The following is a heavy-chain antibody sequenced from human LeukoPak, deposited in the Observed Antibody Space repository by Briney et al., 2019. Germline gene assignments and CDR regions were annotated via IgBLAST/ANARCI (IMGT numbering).Heavy chain of an antibody. CDR3: ASTYYYDSSGTFDI. Sequence: TSETLSLTCAVYGGSFSGYYWSWIRQPPGKGLEWIGEINHSGSTNYNPSLKSRVTISVDTSKNQFSLKLSSVTAADTTVYYCASTYYYDSSGTFDIWGQGTMVTVSS. CDR2: INHSGST. D-gene: IGHD3-22*01. V-gene: IGHV4-34*01. J-gene: IGHJ3*02. CDR1: GGSFSGYY.